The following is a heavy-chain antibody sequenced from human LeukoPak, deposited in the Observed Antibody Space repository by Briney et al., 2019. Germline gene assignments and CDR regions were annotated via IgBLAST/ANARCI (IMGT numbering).Heavy chain of an antibody. J-gene: IGHJ4*02. V-gene: IGHV3-11*04. CDR2: IGRSGTTI. D-gene: IGHD3-9*01. Sequence: PGGSLRLSCAASGFTFSDYYMSWIRQVPGKGLEWVSYIGRSGTTIHYADSVKGRFTISWDNAKKSLYLQMNSLRAEDMAVYYCARSGKIYFDWLLDYWGQGTLVTVSS. CDR1: GFTFSDYY. CDR3: ARSGKIYFDWLLDY.